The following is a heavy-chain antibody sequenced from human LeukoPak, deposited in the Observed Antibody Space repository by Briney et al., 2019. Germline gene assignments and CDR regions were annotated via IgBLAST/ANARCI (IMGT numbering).Heavy chain of an antibody. CDR1: GFTFTDYY. J-gene: IGHJ1*01. V-gene: IGHV3-11*01. CDR2: ITNTGTTI. Sequence: PGGSLRLSCAASGFTFTDYYMSWIRQAPGKGLEWVSYITNTGTTIYYADSVKGRFTISRDNAKNSLYLQMNSLRAEDTAVYYCARDGHYDILTGYFQDWGQGTLVTVSS. CDR3: ARDGHYDILTGYFQD. D-gene: IGHD3-9*01.